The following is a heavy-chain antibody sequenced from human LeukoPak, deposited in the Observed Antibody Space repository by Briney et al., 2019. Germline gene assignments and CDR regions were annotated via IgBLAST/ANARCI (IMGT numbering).Heavy chain of an antibody. CDR2: IIPIFGTA. Sequence: SVKVSCKASGGTFSSYVINWVRQAPGQGLEWMGGIIPIFGTANYAQKFQGRVTMTTDTSTSTAYMELRSLRSDDTAVYYCARDRELDYWGQGTLVTVSS. V-gene: IGHV1-69*05. J-gene: IGHJ4*02. CDR3: ARDRELDY. D-gene: IGHD5-24*01. CDR1: GGTFSSYV.